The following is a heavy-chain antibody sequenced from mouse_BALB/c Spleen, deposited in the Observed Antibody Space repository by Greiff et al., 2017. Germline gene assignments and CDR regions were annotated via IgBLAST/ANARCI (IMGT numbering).Heavy chain of an antibody. CDR3: ARRETTGPDRYFDV. CDR2: IYCGDDK. J-gene: IGHJ1*01. CDR1: GFSLSTSGMG. D-gene: IGHD1-1*01. Sequence: LKESGPGILQPSQTLSLTCSFSGFSLSTSGMGVSWIRQPSGKGLEWLAHIYCGDDKRYNPSLKSRLTILKDTSSDQVFHKITSVDTADTATYYCARRETTGPDRYFDVWGAGGTGTVDS. V-gene: IGHV8-12*01.